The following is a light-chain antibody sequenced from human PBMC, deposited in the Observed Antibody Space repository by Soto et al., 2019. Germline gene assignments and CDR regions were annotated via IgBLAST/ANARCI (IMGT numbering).Light chain of an antibody. V-gene: IGKV1-5*03. CDR2: KAS. CDR3: QQYSTYPYT. J-gene: IGKJ2*01. Sequence: DIPMTQSPSTLSASEGDRVTIACRASQSITNWLAWYQQKPGKAPNLLIYKASSLESGVPSRFSGSGSGTEFTLTITSLQPDDFATYYCQQYSTYPYTFGQGTKLEIK. CDR1: QSITNW.